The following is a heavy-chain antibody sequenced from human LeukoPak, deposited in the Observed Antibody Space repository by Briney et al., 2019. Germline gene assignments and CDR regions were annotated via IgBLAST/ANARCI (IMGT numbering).Heavy chain of an antibody. V-gene: IGHV3-74*01. J-gene: IGHJ4*02. CDR2: INSDGHRT. D-gene: IGHD3-16*01. CDR1: AFTFSSYW. Sequence: PGGSLRLSCAASAFTFSSYWMHWVRQAPGKVLVWVSRINSDGHRTSYADSVKGRFTICRDNAKNTLYLQMNSLRDEDTAVYYCARDSAPLGSGDYWGQGTLVTVSS. CDR3: ARDSAPLGSGDY.